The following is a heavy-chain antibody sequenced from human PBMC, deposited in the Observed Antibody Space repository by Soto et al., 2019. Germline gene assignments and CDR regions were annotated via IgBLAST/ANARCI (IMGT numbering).Heavy chain of an antibody. CDR2: IIPIFGTA. D-gene: IGHD3-10*01. J-gene: IGHJ6*02. CDR1: GGTFSSYA. CDR3: ARETPWVGEFPFKYGMDV. Sequence: ASVKVSCKASGGTFSSYAISWVRQAPGQGLEWMGGIIPIFGTANYAQKFQGRVTITADESTSTAYMELSSLRSEDTAVYYCARETPWVGEFPFKYGMDVWGQGTTVTVSS. V-gene: IGHV1-69*13.